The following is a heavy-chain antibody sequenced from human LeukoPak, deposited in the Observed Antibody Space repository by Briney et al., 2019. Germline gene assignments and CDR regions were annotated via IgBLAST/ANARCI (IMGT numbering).Heavy chain of an antibody. CDR2: ISSSSSFI. CDR3: ASEVAGTSPQSD. Sequence: GGSLRLSCAGSGFTFSSYPMNGVRQAPGKGLEWVSSISSSSSFISYAGSVKGRFTISRDNAKNSLFLQMNSLRAEDTAVYYCASEVAGTSPQSDWRRGTLVTVSS. CDR1: GFTFSSYP. V-gene: IGHV3-21*01. J-gene: IGHJ4*02. D-gene: IGHD6-19*01.